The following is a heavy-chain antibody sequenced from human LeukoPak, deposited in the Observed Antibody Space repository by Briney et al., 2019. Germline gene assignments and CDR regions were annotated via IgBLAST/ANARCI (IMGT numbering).Heavy chain of an antibody. D-gene: IGHD5-24*01. CDR2: ISSSSSYI. Sequence: GGSLRLSCAASGFTFSSYAMSWVRQAPGKGLGWVSSISSSSSYIYYADSVKGRFTISRDNAKNSLYLQMNSLRAEDTAVYYCARGRDGRGDYWGQGTLVTVSS. V-gene: IGHV3-21*01. CDR1: GFTFSSYA. CDR3: ARGRDGRGDY. J-gene: IGHJ4*02.